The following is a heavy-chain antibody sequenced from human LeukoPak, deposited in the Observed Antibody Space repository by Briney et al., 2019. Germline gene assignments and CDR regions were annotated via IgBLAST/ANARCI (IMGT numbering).Heavy chain of an antibody. CDR1: GGSFSGYY. J-gene: IGHJ4*02. D-gene: IGHD6-13*01. CDR2: INHSGST. V-gene: IGHV4-34*01. Sequence: PSETLSLTCAVYGGSFSGYYWSWIRQPPGKGLEWIGEINHSGSTNYNPSLKSRVTISVDRSKNQFSLKLSSVTAADTAVYYCARGGNSSASSGAEGYWGQGTLVTVSS. CDR3: ARGGNSSASSGAEGY.